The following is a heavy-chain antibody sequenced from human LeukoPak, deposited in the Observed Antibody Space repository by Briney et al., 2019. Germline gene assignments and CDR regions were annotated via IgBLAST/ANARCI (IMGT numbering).Heavy chain of an antibody. Sequence: SETLSLTCAVSGGSISSGGYYWSWIRQPAGKGLEWIGRIYTSGSTNYNPSLKSRVTMSVDTSKNQFSLKLSSVTAADTAVYYCARAGYYYDGSGYYYADYWGQGTLVTVSS. CDR3: ARAGYYYDGSGYYYADY. CDR1: GGSISSGGYY. J-gene: IGHJ4*02. V-gene: IGHV4-61*02. CDR2: IYTSGST. D-gene: IGHD3-22*01.